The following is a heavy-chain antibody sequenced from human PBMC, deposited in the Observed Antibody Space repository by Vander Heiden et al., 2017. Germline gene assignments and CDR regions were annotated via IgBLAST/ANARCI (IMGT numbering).Heavy chain of an antibody. Sequence: QVPLAQAGAEVKKPGASAKVSCKASGYTFTSYGISWVRQAPGQGLEWMGWISAYKGNTNYAQKLQGRVTMTTDTSTSTAYMELRSLRSDDAAVYYCARAGPRYSGSYLRSYWGQGTLVTVSS. CDR2: ISAYKGNT. CDR3: ARAGPRYSGSYLRSY. V-gene: IGHV1-18*01. D-gene: IGHD1-26*01. J-gene: IGHJ4*02. CDR1: GYTFTSYG.